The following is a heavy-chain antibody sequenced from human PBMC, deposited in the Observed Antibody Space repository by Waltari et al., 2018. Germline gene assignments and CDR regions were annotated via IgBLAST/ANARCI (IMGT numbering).Heavy chain of an antibody. J-gene: IGHJ4*02. V-gene: IGHV3-21*01. D-gene: IGHD5-12*01. CDR2: ISSSSSYI. CDR3: ARGGISSGYDI. CDR1: GFTFSSYS. Sequence: EVQLVESGGGLVKPGGSRRLSCAASGFTFSSYSMNWVRQAPGKGLEWVSSISSSSSYIYYADSVKGRFTISRDNAKNSLYLQMNSLRAEDTAVYYCARGGISSGYDIWGQGTLVTVSS.